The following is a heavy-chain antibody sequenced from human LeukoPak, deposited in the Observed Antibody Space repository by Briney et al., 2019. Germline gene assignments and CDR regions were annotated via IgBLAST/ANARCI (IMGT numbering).Heavy chain of an antibody. V-gene: IGHV1-46*01. CDR3: ARDISYRDSSWWFDP. J-gene: IGHJ5*02. Sequence: ASVKVSCKASGYTFTDYYMHWVRQAPGRGLEWVGLINPSGSRTICAQKFQGRVTMTRDTSTSTDYMELSSLTSEDTAVYYCARDISYRDSSWWFDPWGQGTLVTVSS. CDR1: GYTFTDYY. CDR2: INPSGSRT. D-gene: IGHD6-6*01.